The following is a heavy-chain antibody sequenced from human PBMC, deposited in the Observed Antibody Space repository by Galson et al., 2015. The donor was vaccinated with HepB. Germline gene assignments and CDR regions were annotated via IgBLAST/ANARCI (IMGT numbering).Heavy chain of an antibody. CDR1: GGTVTSYA. D-gene: IGHD6-13*01. Sequence: SVKVSCKASGGTVTSYAISWVRQAPGQGFEWMGGIIPLFGTPNYAQKFQGRVTITADESTSTAYMELSSLRSEDTAVYYCARPSLPHIAAAQTQGGFDVRGQGTMVTVSS. J-gene: IGHJ3*01. V-gene: IGHV1-69*13. CDR3: ARPSLPHIAAAQTQGGFDV. CDR2: IIPLFGTP.